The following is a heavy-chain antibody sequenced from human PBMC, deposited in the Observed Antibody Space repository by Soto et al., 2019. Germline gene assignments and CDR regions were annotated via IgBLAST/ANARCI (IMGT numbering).Heavy chain of an antibody. Sequence: KLPHPNTVSAGTPRPYYKLGIRQPPEKKQEWIGEINHSGSTNYNPSLKSRVTISVDTSKNQFSLKLSSVTAADTAFFFCARVRTELLTLLVPGDLGLW. V-gene: IGHV4-34*08. J-gene: IGHJ2*01. CDR3: ARVRTELLTLLVPGDLGL. D-gene: IGHD3-3*01. CDR2: INHSGST. CDR1: AGTPRPYY.